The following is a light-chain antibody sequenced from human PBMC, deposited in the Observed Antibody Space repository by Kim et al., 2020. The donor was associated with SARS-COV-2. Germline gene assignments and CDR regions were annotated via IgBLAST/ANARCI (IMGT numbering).Light chain of an antibody. V-gene: IGKV1-17*01. J-gene: IGKJ1*01. CDR1: QCFRND. CDR2: AAS. Sequence: SASVGDRVNITCRASQCFRNDLGWYQQKPGKGPKRLIFAASNLQSGVASRFSGSASGTEFTLTISSLQPEDFATYYCLQHTTYPPTFGQGTKLEI. CDR3: LQHTTYPPT.